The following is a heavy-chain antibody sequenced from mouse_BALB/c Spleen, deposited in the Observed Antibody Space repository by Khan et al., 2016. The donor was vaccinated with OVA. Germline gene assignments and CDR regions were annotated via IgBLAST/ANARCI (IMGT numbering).Heavy chain of an antibody. CDR3: ARNCFDNYEIWDY. D-gene: IGHD1-3*01. V-gene: IGHV1-5*01. Sequence: VQLQQSGTVLVRPGASVKMSCKASGYTFTNYWMHWVKQRPGQGLEWIGTIYPGNSDTNYKQKFTGQAKLTAVTSTSPVYMELSRLPTEDSAVYYCARNCFDNYEIWDYWGQGTTLTVSS. J-gene: IGHJ2*01. CDR2: IYPGNSDT. CDR1: GYTFTNYW.